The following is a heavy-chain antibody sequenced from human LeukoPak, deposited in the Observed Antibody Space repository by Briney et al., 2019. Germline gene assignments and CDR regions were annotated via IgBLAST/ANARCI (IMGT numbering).Heavy chain of an antibody. Sequence: GGSLRLSCEASGFTFSSYSMNWVRQAPGKGLEWISYISTSTTTIYYANSVKGRFTISRDNAKKSLYLQMNSLRAEDTAVYYCAKGERRVATVYYFDYWGQGTLVTVSS. V-gene: IGHV3-48*01. D-gene: IGHD5-12*01. CDR1: GFTFSSYS. CDR3: AKGERRVATVYYFDY. CDR2: ISTSTTTI. J-gene: IGHJ4*02.